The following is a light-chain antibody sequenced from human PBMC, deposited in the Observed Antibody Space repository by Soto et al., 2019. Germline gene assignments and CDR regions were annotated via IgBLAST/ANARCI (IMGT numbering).Light chain of an antibody. CDR1: QSISRW. V-gene: IGKV1-5*01. J-gene: IGKJ1*01. Sequence: DIQMTQSPSTLSASVGDRVTITCRASQSISRWLAWHQQKPGKAPRLLIYDASNLQRGVPSRFSGSGSGTEFTLAINSLQPGDFATYYCQQSYIDPWGTCGQGTKVDI. CDR2: DAS. CDR3: QQSYIDPWGT.